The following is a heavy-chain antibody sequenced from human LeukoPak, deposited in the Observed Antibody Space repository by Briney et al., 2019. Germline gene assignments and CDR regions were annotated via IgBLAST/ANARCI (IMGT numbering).Heavy chain of an antibody. CDR1: GATFTTYV. Sequence: GASVKVSGKLPGATFTTYVITWLRQAPGQGLGWMGGIFPIFVTANYAQKFQGRVTITADESTSTAYMELSSLRSEDTAVYYCARGWRYYDFWSGPRKQYYYYGMDVWGQGTTVTVSS. J-gene: IGHJ6*02. CDR3: ARGWRYYDFWSGPRKQYYYYGMDV. CDR2: IFPIFVTA. D-gene: IGHD3-3*01. V-gene: IGHV1-69*01.